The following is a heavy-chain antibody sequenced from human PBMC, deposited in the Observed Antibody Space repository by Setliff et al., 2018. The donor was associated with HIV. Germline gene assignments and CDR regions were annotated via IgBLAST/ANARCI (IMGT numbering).Heavy chain of an antibody. Sequence: SSETLSLTCTVSGGSINTYCWSWIRQPAGKGLEWIGRVHNSAGSNYNPSLKSRVTMSVDTAKNQLSLKLTAVSAADTAVYYCARNRIEVLADSPHDVFDIWGRGIMVTVSS. V-gene: IGHV4-4*07. D-gene: IGHD3-22*01. J-gene: IGHJ3*02. CDR1: GGSINTYC. CDR3: ARNRIEVLADSPHDVFDI. CDR2: VHNSAGS.